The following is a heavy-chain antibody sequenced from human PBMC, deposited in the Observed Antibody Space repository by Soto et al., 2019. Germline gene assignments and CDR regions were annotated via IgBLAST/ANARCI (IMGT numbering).Heavy chain of an antibody. CDR3: ARDTGYTFGSLNY. CDR2: MNAGVGNT. D-gene: IGHD5-18*01. Sequence: HVELVQSGADVEKPGASVTISCKASGYTFPDYALHWVRQAPGQRLEWMGWMNAGVGNTLYSQKFQGRITITRDTSASTAYMELNSLKSEDTAIYYCARDTGYTFGSLNYWGPGTLVTVSS. J-gene: IGHJ4*02. V-gene: IGHV1-3*01. CDR1: GYTFPDYA.